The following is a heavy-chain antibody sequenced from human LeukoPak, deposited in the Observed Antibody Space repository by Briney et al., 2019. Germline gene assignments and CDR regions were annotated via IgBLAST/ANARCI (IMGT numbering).Heavy chain of an antibody. J-gene: IGHJ4*02. CDR3: ARLGHTMNYYDSSGYYPLDY. CDR1: GYTFTSYG. D-gene: IGHD3-22*01. Sequence: ASVKVSCKASGYTFTSYGISWVRQAPGQGLEWMGWISAYNGNTNYAQKLLGRVTMTTDTSTSTAYMELRSLRSDDTAVYYCARLGHTMNYYDSSGYYPLDYWGQGTLVTVSS. V-gene: IGHV1-18*01. CDR2: ISAYNGNT.